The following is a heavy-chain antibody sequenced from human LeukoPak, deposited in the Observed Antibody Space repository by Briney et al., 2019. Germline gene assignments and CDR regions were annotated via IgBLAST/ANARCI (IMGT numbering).Heavy chain of an antibody. D-gene: IGHD4-17*01. CDR1: GYAFTSYH. CDR3: ARDYGDYFDY. J-gene: IGHJ4*02. Sequence: ASVKVSCKASGYAFTSYHIHWMRQAPGQGLGWMGIIIPSSGSTTYAQKFQGRVTMTRDTSTSTVYMELSSLTSEDTAVYYCARDYGDYFDYWGQGTLVTVSS. V-gene: IGHV1-46*01. CDR2: IIPSSGST.